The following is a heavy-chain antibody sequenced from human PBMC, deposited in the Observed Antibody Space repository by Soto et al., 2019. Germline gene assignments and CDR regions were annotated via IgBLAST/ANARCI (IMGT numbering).Heavy chain of an antibody. J-gene: IGHJ4*02. CDR1: GYTFTSYA. CDR3: ARGSTMVRGVIKY. D-gene: IGHD3-10*01. V-gene: IGHV1-3*01. Sequence: ASVKVSCKASGYTFTSYAMHWVRQAPGQRLEWMGRINASNGNTNYAQKFQGRVTITRDTSTSTVYMELSSLRSEDTAVYYCARGSTMVRGVIKYWGQGTLVTVSS. CDR2: INASNGNT.